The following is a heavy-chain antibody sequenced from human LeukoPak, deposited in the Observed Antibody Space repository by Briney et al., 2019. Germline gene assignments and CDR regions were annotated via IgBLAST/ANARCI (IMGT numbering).Heavy chain of an antibody. V-gene: IGHV3-30*04. CDR3: ARATGHNFDY. CDR1: GFTFSSYA. J-gene: IGHJ4*02. Sequence: GRSLRLSCAASGFTFSSYAMHWVRQAPGKGLEWVAVISYDGSNKYYADSVKGRFTISRDNSKNTLYLQVNSLRAEDTAVYYCARATGHNFDYWGQGTLVTVSS. D-gene: IGHD2-8*02. CDR2: ISYDGSNK.